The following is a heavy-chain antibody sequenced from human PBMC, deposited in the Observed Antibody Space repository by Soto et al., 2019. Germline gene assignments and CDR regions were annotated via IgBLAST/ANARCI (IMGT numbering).Heavy chain of an antibody. CDR3: AKDRGVVPAAKGAFDI. Sequence: GESLKISCAASGFTFSSYAMSWVRQAPGKGLEWVSAISGSGGSTYYADSVKGRFTISRDNSKNTLYLQMNSLRAEDTAVYYCAKDRGVVPAAKGAFDIWGQGTMVTVSS. CDR1: GFTFSSYA. V-gene: IGHV3-23*01. D-gene: IGHD2-2*01. J-gene: IGHJ3*02. CDR2: ISGSGGST.